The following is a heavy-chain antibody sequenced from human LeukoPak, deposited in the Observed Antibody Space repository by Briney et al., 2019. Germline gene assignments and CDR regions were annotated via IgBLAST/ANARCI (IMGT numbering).Heavy chain of an antibody. Sequence: PGGSLRLSCAASGFTFSSYSMNWVRQAPGKGLEWVSFISSIGGNIYYADSVKGRFTISRDNADNSLYLQMNSLRAEDTAVYYCARSGNNNFCFYYWGQGTLVTVSS. D-gene: IGHD5-24*01. CDR3: ARSGNNNFCFYY. V-gene: IGHV3-48*01. CDR2: ISSIGGNI. CDR1: GFTFSSYS. J-gene: IGHJ4*02.